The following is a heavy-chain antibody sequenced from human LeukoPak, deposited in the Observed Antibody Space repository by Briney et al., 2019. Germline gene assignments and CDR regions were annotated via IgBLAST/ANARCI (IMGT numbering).Heavy chain of an antibody. CDR1: GGSFSGYY. CDR3: ARGYVLLWFGELSYYFDY. V-gene: IGHV4-34*01. D-gene: IGHD3-10*01. J-gene: IGHJ4*02. CDR2: INHSGST. Sequence: SETLSLTCVVYGGSFSGYYWSWIRQPPGKGLEWIGEINHSGSTNYNPSLKSRVTISVDTSKNQFSLKLSSVTAADTAVYYCARGYVLLWFGELSYYFDYWGQGTLVTVSS.